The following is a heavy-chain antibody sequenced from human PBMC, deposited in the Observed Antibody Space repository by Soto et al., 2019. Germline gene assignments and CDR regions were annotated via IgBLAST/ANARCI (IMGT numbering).Heavy chain of an antibody. CDR3: ARHALPSWAAMLPWFDP. V-gene: IGHV4-59*08. CDR1: GGSISSYY. J-gene: IGHJ5*02. D-gene: IGHD2-2*01. Sequence: SETLSLTCTVSGGSISSYYWSWIRQPPGKGLEWIGYIYYSGSTNSNPSLKSRVTISVDTSKNQFSLKLSSVTAADTAVYYCARHALPSWAAMLPWFDPWGQGTLVTVSS. CDR2: IYYSGST.